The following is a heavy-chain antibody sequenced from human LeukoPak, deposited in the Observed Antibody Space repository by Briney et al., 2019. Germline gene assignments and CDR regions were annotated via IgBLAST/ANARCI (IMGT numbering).Heavy chain of an antibody. CDR3: SRGYYYDSSGYDYFDY. Sequence: SETLSLTCAVSGYSISSGYYWGWIRQPPGEGLEWIGSIYHSGSTYYNPSLKSRVTISVDTSKNQFSLKLSSVTAADTAVYYCSRGYYYDSSGYDYFDYWGQGTLVTVSS. J-gene: IGHJ4*02. D-gene: IGHD3-22*01. CDR1: GYSISSGYY. CDR2: IYHSGST. V-gene: IGHV4-38-2*01.